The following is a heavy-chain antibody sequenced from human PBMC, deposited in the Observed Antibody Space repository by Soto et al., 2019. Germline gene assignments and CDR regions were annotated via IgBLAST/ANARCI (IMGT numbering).Heavy chain of an antibody. CDR1: GDTFNFYT. CDR2: IIPYLSVS. CDR3: ATSFGSGYRAFDY. Sequence: QVQLVQSGAEVKKPGSSLRVSCKASGDTFNFYTINWVRQVPGLGLEWLGRIIPYLSVSNYAQKFQGRVTITADKSTNTAYMEVRSLRSEHTAMYYCATSFGSGYRAFDYWGQGALVTVSS. V-gene: IGHV1-69*02. J-gene: IGHJ4*02. D-gene: IGHD3-10*01.